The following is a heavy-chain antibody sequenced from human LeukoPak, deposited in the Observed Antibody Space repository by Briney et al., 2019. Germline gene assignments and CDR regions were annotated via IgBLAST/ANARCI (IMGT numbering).Heavy chain of an antibody. Sequence: PSETLSLTCAVSGDSISSGGYSWSWIRQTPGKGLEWIAYIHDSGSTYNNPSLKTRLSISIDTSKNQFSLKLNSVTAADTAVYYCARVVAAAGNNWFDPWGQGTLVTVSS. CDR1: GDSISSGGYS. D-gene: IGHD6-13*01. V-gene: IGHV4-30-4*07. CDR2: IHDSGST. CDR3: ARVVAAAGNNWFDP. J-gene: IGHJ5*02.